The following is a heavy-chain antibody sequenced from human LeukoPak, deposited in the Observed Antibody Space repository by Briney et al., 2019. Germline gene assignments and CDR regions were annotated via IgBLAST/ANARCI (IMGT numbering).Heavy chain of an antibody. Sequence: DSVKVSCKASGYTFTSYGISWVRQAPGQGLEWMGWISAYNGNTNYAQKLQGRVTMTTDTSTSTAYIELRSLRSDDTAVYYCARDYYDSSGYYYWFDPWGQGTLVTVSS. CDR3: ARDYYDSSGYYYWFDP. J-gene: IGHJ5*02. D-gene: IGHD3-22*01. V-gene: IGHV1-18*01. CDR1: GYTFTSYG. CDR2: ISAYNGNT.